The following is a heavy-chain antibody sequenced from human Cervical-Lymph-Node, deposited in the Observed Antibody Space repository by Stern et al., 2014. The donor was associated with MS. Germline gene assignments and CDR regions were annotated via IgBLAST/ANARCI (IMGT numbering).Heavy chain of an antibody. V-gene: IGHV1-46*03. J-gene: IGHJ1*01. Sequence: QMQLVQSGAEVKQPGASVKVSCKASGDTFASYPIHWLRQAPGKGPVWMGLVNPTDGRTTYAQTFKGRVTMTRDTSTRTVYMELSSLKAEDTAMYFCANPLPYANWGQGTRVTVSS. CDR2: VNPTDGRT. D-gene: IGHD4-17*01. CDR3: ANPLPYAN. CDR1: GDTFASYP.